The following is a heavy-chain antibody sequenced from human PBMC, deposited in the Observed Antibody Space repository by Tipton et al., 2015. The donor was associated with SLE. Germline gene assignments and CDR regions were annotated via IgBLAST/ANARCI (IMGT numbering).Heavy chain of an antibody. J-gene: IGHJ3*02. CDR3: ARDDSLGVGAATYACDI. Sequence: QLVQSGAEVKKPGASVKVSCKASGYTFTSYGISWVRQAPGQGLEWMGWISAYNGNTNYAQKLQGRVTMTTDTSTSTAYMELRSLRPDVTAVYYCARDDSLGVGAATYACDIWGQGTLVAVAS. CDR2: ISAYNGNT. V-gene: IGHV1-18*01. D-gene: IGHD2-15*01. CDR1: GYTFTSYG.